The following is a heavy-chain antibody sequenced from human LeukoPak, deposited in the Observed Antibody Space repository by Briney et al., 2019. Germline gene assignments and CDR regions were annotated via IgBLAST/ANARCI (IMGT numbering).Heavy chain of an antibody. Sequence: PGGSLRLSCAASAFTFSSYGMHWVRQAPGKGLEWVAFIRYDGSNKYYADSVEGRFTISRDNSKNTLYLQMNSLRAEDTAVYYCARDANSWYYYYNYMDVWGKGTTVTVSS. CDR3: ARDANSWYYYYNYMDV. J-gene: IGHJ6*03. CDR1: AFTFSSYG. V-gene: IGHV3-30*02. CDR2: IRYDGSNK. D-gene: IGHD6-13*01.